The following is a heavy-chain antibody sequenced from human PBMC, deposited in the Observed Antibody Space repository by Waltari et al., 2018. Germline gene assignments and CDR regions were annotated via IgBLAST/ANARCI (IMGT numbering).Heavy chain of an antibody. CDR1: GGSFSGYS. D-gene: IGHD2-8*02. V-gene: IGHV4-34*02. J-gene: IGHJ6*02. Sequence: QVQLQQWGAGLLQPSETLSLTCAVYGGSFSGYSWGWIRQPPGKGVEWIAEINHNGNVNRNPSLRSRVTMLVDTSKSQFSLKMNSVTDADTAVYYCVRLEDCTGPGGNCYSGDSFALDVWGQGTTVTVSS. CDR3: VRLEDCTGPGGNCYSGDSFALDV. CDR2: INHNGNV.